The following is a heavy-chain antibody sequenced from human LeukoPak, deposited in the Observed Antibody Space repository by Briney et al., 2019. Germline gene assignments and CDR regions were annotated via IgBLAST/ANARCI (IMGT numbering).Heavy chain of an antibody. CDR2: IYYSGGT. Sequence: SETLSLTCTVSGGSISSSGYYWGWVRQPPGKGLEWIGSIYYSGGTYYNPSLKSRVTISVDTSKNQFSLKLSSVTAADTAVYYCARVSRMLAAGQGGFDYWGQGTLVTVSS. V-gene: IGHV4-39*07. D-gene: IGHD6-13*01. CDR3: ARVSRMLAAGQGGFDY. CDR1: GGSISSSGYY. J-gene: IGHJ4*02.